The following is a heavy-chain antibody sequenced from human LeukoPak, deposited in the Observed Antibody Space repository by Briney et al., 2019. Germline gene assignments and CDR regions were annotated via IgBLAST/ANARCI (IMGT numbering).Heavy chain of an antibody. CDR3: ARDRINRNHPYYYYYYMGV. J-gene: IGHJ6*03. CDR2: INWNGGST. V-gene: IGHV3-20*04. D-gene: IGHD1-14*01. Sequence: PGGSLRLSCAASGFTFSSYAMNWVRQAPGKGLEWVSDINWNGGSTGYADSVKGRFTISRDNAKNSLYLQMNSLRAEDTAVYYCARDRINRNHPYYYYYYMGVWGKGTTVTVSS. CDR1: GFTFSSYA.